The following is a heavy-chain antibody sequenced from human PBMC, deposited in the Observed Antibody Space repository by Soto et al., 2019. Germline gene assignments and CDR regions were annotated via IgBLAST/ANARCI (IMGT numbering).Heavy chain of an antibody. Sequence: QVRLQEWGPGLVKPSQTLSLKCSVSGGSITTGGRYWSWIRQLPGKGLEWIGDIYYSGNTYYNASLKSRVTISVEAAKNQFSLKLSYVTAADTAVYYCAQALVFTGGDGFDSWGQGRLVTVSS. D-gene: IGHD2-8*02. CDR1: GGSITTGGRY. J-gene: IGHJ3*02. V-gene: IGHV4-31*02. CDR3: AQALVFTGGDGFDS. CDR2: IYYSGNT.